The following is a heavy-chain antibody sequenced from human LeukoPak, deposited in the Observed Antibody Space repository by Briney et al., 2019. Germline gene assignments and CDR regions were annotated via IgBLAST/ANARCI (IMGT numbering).Heavy chain of an antibody. V-gene: IGHV4-39*07. CDR3: ARDYSGSYERTPYYFDY. CDR2: IYYSGST. J-gene: IGHJ4*02. CDR1: GGSISSSSYY. D-gene: IGHD1-26*01. Sequence: SETLSLTCTVSGGSISSSSYYWGWIRQPPGKGLEWIGSIYYSGSTYYNPSLKSRVTISVDTSKNQFSLKLSSVTAADTAVYYCARDYSGSYERTPYYFDYWGQGTLVTVSS.